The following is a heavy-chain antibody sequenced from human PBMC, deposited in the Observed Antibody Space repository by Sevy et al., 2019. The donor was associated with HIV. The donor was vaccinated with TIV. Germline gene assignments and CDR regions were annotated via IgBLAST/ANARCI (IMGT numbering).Heavy chain of an antibody. V-gene: IGHV1-3*01. J-gene: IGHJ4*02. CDR1: GYTFTSYA. D-gene: IGHD1-26*01. CDR3: ARGDGGSYFDY. Sequence: ASVKVSCKASGYTFTSYAMHWVRQAPGQRLEWMVWINAGNGNTKYSQKFQGRVTITRDTSASTAYMELSSLRSEDTAVYYCARGDGGSYFDYWGQGTLVTVSS. CDR2: INAGNGNT.